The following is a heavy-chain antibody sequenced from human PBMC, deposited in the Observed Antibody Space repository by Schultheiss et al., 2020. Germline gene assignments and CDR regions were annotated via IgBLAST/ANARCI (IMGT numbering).Heavy chain of an antibody. CDR1: SGSVSDGTFY. Sequence: SETLSLTCTVSSGSVSDGTFYWSWIRQPPGKGLEWIGNIYYSGISKYNPSLRSRITMSRDTTKNQFSLQLTSVMAADTAVYYCATDRGITGTTFVWFDSWGQGILVTVSS. CDR2: IYYSGIS. V-gene: IGHV4-61*01. CDR3: ATDRGITGTTFVWFDS. D-gene: IGHD1-20*01. J-gene: IGHJ5*01.